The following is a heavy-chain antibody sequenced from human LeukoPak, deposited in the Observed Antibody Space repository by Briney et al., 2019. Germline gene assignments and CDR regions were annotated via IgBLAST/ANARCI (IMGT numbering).Heavy chain of an antibody. CDR3: ARGVGYYGSGSSVPFDY. CDR2: IYYSGSA. V-gene: IGHV4-39*01. J-gene: IGHJ4*02. D-gene: IGHD3-10*01. CDR1: GDPISITSYY. Sequence: PSDTLTLPCSLSGDPISITSYYGGWIRQPPGKGLEWNGRIYYSGSAYYNPSLKSRVSISVDTSKNQFSLQLSSVTAADKAVYYCARGVGYYGSGSSVPFDYWGKGTLVTVSS.